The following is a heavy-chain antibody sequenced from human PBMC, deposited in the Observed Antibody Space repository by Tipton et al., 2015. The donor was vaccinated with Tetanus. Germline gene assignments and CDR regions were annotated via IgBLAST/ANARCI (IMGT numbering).Heavy chain of an antibody. CDR3: VRVGLYDLCDS. J-gene: IGHJ4*02. D-gene: IGHD5/OR15-5a*01. CDR1: GFSFNTYN. Sequence: SLRLSCAASGFSFNTYNMNWVRQTPDKGLEWVSHITSLSSKMDYADSVKGRFTISRDNAKNSLYLQMNSLRDEDTAVYYCVRVGLYDLCDSWGQGTPVTVSS. CDR2: ITSLSSKM. V-gene: IGHV3-48*02.